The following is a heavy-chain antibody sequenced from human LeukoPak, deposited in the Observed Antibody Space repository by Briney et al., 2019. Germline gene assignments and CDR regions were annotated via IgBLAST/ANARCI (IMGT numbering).Heavy chain of an antibody. J-gene: IGHJ5*02. CDR2: IYTSGST. D-gene: IGHD6-13*01. Sequence: SETLSLTCTVSGGSISSYYWSWIRQPAGKGLEWIGRIYTSGSTNYNPSLKSRVTMSVDTSKNQFSLKLSSVTAADTAVFYCARGAGYSSSWYPVGNQMKRYNWFDPWGQGTLVTVSS. CDR1: GGSISSYY. CDR3: ARGAGYSSSWYPVGNQMKRYNWFDP. V-gene: IGHV4-4*07.